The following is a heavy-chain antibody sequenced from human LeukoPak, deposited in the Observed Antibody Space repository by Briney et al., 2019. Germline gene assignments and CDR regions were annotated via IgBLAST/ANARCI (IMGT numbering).Heavy chain of an antibody. Sequence: PGGSQRLSCVASGFTFSDYTMHWVRQAPGKGLEYVSAISSYGDNTYYANSVKGRFTISRDNSKNTLYLQMGSLRADDMAVYYCARATNSYGGNSDFWGQGTLVTVSS. V-gene: IGHV3-64*01. D-gene: IGHD4-23*01. CDR2: ISSYGDNT. CDR3: ARATNSYGGNSDF. J-gene: IGHJ4*02. CDR1: GFTFSDYT.